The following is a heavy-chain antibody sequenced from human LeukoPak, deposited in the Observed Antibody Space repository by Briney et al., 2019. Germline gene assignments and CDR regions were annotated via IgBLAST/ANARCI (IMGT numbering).Heavy chain of an antibody. J-gene: IGHJ4*02. CDR2: ISSSGSTI. V-gene: IGHV3-11*01. CDR3: ARARGVWGSYRIRVFDY. Sequence: GGSLRLSCAAAGFTFSDYYMSWIRQAPGKGLEWVSYISSSGSTIYYADSVKGRFTISRDNAKNSLYLQMNSLRAEDTAVYYCARARGVWGSYRIRVFDYWGQGTLVTVSS. D-gene: IGHD3-16*02. CDR1: GFTFSDYY.